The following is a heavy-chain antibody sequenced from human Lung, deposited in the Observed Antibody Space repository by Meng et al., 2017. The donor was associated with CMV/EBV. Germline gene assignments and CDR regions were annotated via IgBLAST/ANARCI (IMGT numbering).Heavy chain of an antibody. CDR1: GFTFSSYG. Sequence: GGSLRLXCAASGFTFSSYGMHWVRQAPGKGLEWVAFIRYDGSNKYYADSVKGRFTISRDNSKNTLYLQMNSLRAEDTAVYYCAKDLSTSGDRTYYDMLTGYYGFYYYGMDVXGHGXTVTVSS. CDR3: AKDLSTSGDRTYYDMLTGYYGFYYYGMDV. V-gene: IGHV3-30*02. J-gene: IGHJ6*02. CDR2: IRYDGSNK. D-gene: IGHD3-9*01.